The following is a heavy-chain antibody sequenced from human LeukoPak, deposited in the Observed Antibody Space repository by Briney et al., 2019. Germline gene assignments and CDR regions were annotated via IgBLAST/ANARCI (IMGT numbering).Heavy chain of an antibody. Sequence: SETLSLTCTVSGYSISSGYYWGWIRQPPGKGLEWIGSIYHSGSTYYNPSLKSRVTISVDTSKNQFSLNPRSVTAADTAVYYCARSSGGDTTFDYWGQGTLVTVSS. V-gene: IGHV4-38-2*02. D-gene: IGHD4-17*01. CDR3: ARSSGGDTTFDY. CDR1: GYSISSGYY. CDR2: IYHSGST. J-gene: IGHJ4*02.